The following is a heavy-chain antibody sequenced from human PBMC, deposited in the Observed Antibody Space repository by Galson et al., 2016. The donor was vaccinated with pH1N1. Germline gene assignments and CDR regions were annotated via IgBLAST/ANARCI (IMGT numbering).Heavy chain of an antibody. CDR3: ASRRILDCSGGSVYLDS. D-gene: IGHD2-15*01. V-gene: IGHV1-18*01. Sequence: SCKASGYTFTTYGIDWVRQAPGQGLEWMGWISTYTGNAKYAQKFQGRLTLTTDPFTNIAYMDLGSLTSDDTATYFCASRRILDCSGGSVYLDSWGQGTLVTVSS. J-gene: IGHJ4*02. CDR1: GYTFTTYG. CDR2: ISTYTGNA.